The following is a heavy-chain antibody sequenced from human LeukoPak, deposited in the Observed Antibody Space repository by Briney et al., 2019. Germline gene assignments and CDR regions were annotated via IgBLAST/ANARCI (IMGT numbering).Heavy chain of an antibody. J-gene: IGHJ4*02. Sequence: SETLSLTCTVSSASISSSPHFWAWIRQSPGKGLEWIGSISYSGTTYYNPSLKSRVTISVDTSENHFSLKLSSVTAADPAVYYCAANSADYNTLGSSYKVWGQGTRVTVSS. D-gene: IGHD3-10*01. CDR1: SASISSSPHF. CDR2: ISYSGTT. V-gene: IGHV4-39*02. CDR3: AANSADYNTLGSSYKV.